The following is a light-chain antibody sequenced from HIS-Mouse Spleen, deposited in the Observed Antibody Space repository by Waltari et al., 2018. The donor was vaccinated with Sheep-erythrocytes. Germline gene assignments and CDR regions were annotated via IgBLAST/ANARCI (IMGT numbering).Light chain of an antibody. CDR1: TLGDKY. J-gene: IGLJ2*01. V-gene: IGLV3-1*01. Sequence: SYELTQPPSVSVSPGQTASITCSGDTLGDKYACWYQQKPGQSPVLVIYQDSKRPSGMPARFSGSNSGNTATLTISGTQAMDEADYYCQAWDSSTVVFGGGTKLTVL. CDR2: QDS. CDR3: QAWDSSTVV.